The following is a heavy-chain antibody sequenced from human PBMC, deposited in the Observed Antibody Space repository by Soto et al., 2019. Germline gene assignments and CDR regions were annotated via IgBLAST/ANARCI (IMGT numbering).Heavy chain of an antibody. D-gene: IGHD3-9*01. V-gene: IGHV4-59*08. CDR2: VYYTGST. J-gene: IGHJ6*03. CDR1: GGSISTFY. CDR3: ARTVLGPDLLADSFVDYYYYMHV. Sequence: PSETLSLTCTVSGGSISTFYWSWIRQPPGKGLEWIGYVYYTGSTSYNPSLKRRVTFSADSSRGQFSLRLNSVTAADTAVYYCARTVLGPDLLADSFVDYYYYMHVWGQGTTVT.